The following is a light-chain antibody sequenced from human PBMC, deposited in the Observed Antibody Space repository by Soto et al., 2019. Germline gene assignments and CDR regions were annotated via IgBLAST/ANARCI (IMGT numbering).Light chain of an antibody. CDR2: EVS. CDR1: QSLLHSNGYNY. Sequence: MTQSPLSLPVTPGEPASISCRASQSLLHSNGYNYLDWYLQKPGQSPQLLIYEVSTRVSGVPDRFSGSGSGTDFTLEISRVETDDVGIYYCMQSTQLPPTFGQGTRLEIK. CDR3: MQSTQLPPT. J-gene: IGKJ5*01. V-gene: IGKV2D-29*02.